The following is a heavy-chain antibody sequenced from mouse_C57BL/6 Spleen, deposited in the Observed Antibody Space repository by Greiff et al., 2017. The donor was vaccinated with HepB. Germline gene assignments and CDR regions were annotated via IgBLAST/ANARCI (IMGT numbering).Heavy chain of an antibody. CDR2: ISSGSSTI. CDR1: GFTFSDYG. V-gene: IGHV5-17*01. CDR3: ARPYYGNQEFAY. J-gene: IGHJ3*01. D-gene: IGHD2-10*01. Sequence: EVKLVESGGGLVKPGGSLKLSCAASGFTFSDYGMHWVRQAPEKGLEWVAYISSGSSTIYYADTVKGRFTISRDNAKNTLFLQMTSLRSEDTAMYYCARPYYGNQEFAYWGQGTLVTVSA.